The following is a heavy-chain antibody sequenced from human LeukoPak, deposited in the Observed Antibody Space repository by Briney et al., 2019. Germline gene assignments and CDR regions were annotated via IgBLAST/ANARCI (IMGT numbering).Heavy chain of an antibody. V-gene: IGHV3-64*01. CDR3: ARGPYHMLTMPTWFGA. CDR1: GFTFSTYA. CDR2: IDDSGRNT. J-gene: IGHJ5*02. Sequence: AGGSLRLSCAASGFTFSTYAMHWVRQAPGKRLEYVSAIDDSGRNTHYGNFVRGRFTISRDNSKNILFLQMASLKTEGTAVYYCARGPYHMLTMPTWFGAWGQGALVTVSS. D-gene: IGHD2-8*01.